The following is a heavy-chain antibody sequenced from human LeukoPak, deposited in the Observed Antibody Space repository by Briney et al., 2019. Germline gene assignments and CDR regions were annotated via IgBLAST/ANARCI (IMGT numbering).Heavy chain of an antibody. CDR2: IRNDGSNE. J-gene: IGHJ4*02. CDR1: GFTFSGYV. Sequence: PGGSLRLSCTASGFTFSGYVMHCVRPAPGKGLEWVAFIRNDGSNEYYADSVKGRFTISRDNSKKTRFLQMNSLRADDTAVYYWAKNYVSNLSIGYWGQGTLVTVSS. V-gene: IGHV3-30*02. CDR3: AKNYVSNLSIGY. D-gene: IGHD1-7*01.